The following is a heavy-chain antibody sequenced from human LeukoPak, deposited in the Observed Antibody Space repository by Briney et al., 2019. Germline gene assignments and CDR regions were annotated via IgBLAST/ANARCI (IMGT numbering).Heavy chain of an antibody. CDR1: GYTFTSNY. J-gene: IGHJ4*02. CDR3: AREAGATY. CDR2: ISPSGGST. V-gene: IGHV1-46*01. D-gene: IGHD1-26*01. Sequence: ASVKVSCKAFGYTFTSNYMHWVRQAPGQGPEWMGVISPSGGSTTYAQKFQGRVTLTRDMSTSTDYLELSSLRSDDTAVHYCAREAGATYWGQGTLVTVSS.